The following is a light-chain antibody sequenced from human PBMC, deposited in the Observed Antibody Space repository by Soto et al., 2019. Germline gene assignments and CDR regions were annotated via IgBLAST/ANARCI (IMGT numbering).Light chain of an antibody. Sequence: DIPMTQSPSTLSASVGDRVTITCRASQSIGSYLAWYQQKPGRAPKLLIYKASSLESGVPSRFSGSGSGTEFTLTISSLQPDDFTTYYCQQYYSYPLTFGQGARLEIK. CDR3: QQYYSYPLT. CDR2: KAS. J-gene: IGKJ5*01. V-gene: IGKV1-5*03. CDR1: QSIGSY.